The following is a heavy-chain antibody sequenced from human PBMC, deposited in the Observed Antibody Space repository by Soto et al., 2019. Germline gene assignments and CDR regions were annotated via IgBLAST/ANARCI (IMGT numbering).Heavy chain of an antibody. CDR1: GYTFTGYY. D-gene: IGHD3-9*01. CDR2: IDPSRGSA. CDR3: AREAGARIVTGYWALYGMDA. J-gene: IGHJ6*04. V-gene: IGHV1-46*01. Sequence: AAVKVSCPSSGYTFTGYYMHWVRQAPGQGLEWMGMIDPSRGSASYAQRFQARLTMARDTSTGTVYMELSSLRSEDTAVYYCAREAGARIVTGYWALYGMDAWGKGTMVTVSS.